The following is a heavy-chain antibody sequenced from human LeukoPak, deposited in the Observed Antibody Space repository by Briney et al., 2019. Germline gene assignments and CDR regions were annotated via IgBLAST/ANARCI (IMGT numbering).Heavy chain of an antibody. V-gene: IGHV1-69*13. CDR1: GGTFSSYA. D-gene: IGHD2-2*01. J-gene: IGHJ4*02. CDR3: ARVSASSTKYCSSTSCYQPPYYFDY. CDR2: IIPIFGTA. Sequence: SVKVSCKASGGTFSSYAISWVRQAPGQGLEWMGGIIPIFGTANYAQKFQGRVTITADESTSTAYMELSSLRSEDTAVYYCARVSASSTKYCSSTSCYQPPYYFDYWGQGTLVTVSS.